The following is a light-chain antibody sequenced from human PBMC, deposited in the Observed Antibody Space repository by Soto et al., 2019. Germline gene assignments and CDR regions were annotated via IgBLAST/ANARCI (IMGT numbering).Light chain of an antibody. CDR2: GAS. Sequence: EIVLTQSPGTLSSSPGERVTLSCRASQSVHNNYLAWYQQKPGQAPRLLIYGASTRATGISDRFSGSGSGTDFTLTISRLEPEDVGVFYCHLYNRSPYNFGQGTKLEIK. V-gene: IGKV3-20*01. CDR1: QSVHNNY. J-gene: IGKJ2*01. CDR3: HLYNRSPYN.